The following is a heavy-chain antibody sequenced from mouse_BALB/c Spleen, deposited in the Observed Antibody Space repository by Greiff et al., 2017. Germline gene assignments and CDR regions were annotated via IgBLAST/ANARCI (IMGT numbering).Heavy chain of an antibody. J-gene: IGHJ3*01. CDR2: ISYSGST. CDR1: GYSITSDYA. CDR3: ARSTVAWFAY. Sequence: DVKLVESGPGLVKPSQSLSLTCTVTGYSITSDYAWNWIRQFPGNKLEWMGYISYSGSTSYNPSLKSRISITRDTSKNQFFLQLNSVTTEDTATYYCARSTVAWFAYWGQGTLVTVSA. V-gene: IGHV3-2*02.